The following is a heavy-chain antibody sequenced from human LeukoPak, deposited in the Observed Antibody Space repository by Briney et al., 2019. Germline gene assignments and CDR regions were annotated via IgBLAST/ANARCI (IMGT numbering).Heavy chain of an antibody. J-gene: IGHJ4*02. V-gene: IGHV4-39*01. CDR1: GGSISSSTYY. Sequence: PSETLSLTCTVSGGSISSSTYYWGWIRQPPGKGLEWIGSIYCGSSYYNPSLKSRGTISVDTSKNQFSLKLSSVTAADTAVYYCASRYYYDSSDYYYLFDSWGQGTLVTVSS. CDR2: IYCGSS. D-gene: IGHD3-22*01. CDR3: ASRYYYDSSDYYYLFDS.